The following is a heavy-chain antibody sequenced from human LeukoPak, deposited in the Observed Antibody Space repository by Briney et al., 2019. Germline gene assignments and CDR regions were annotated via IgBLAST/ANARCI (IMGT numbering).Heavy chain of an antibody. CDR2: INHSGST. CDR1: GGSFSGYY. CDR3: ASYGFGGVIATNDY. D-gene: IGHD3-16*02. Sequence: SETLSLTCAVYGGSFSGYYWSWIRQPPGKGLEWIGEINHSGSTNYNPSLKSRVTISVDTSKNQFSLKLSSVTAADTAVYYCASYGFGGVIATNDYWGQGTLVTVSS. J-gene: IGHJ4*02. V-gene: IGHV4-34*01.